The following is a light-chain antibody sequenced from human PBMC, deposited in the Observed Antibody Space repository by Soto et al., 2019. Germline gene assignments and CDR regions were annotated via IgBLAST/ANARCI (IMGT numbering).Light chain of an antibody. V-gene: IGLV2-14*03. CDR2: NVY. J-gene: IGLJ1*01. Sequence: QSALTQPASVSGSPGQSITISCTGTNSDVGAYNFVSWHQQHPGKAPKLIIYNVYDRPSGISYRFSGSKSGNTASLTISGLQGEDEADYYCSSYTISRTYVFGTGTKLTVL. CDR1: NSDVGAYNF. CDR3: SSYTISRTYV.